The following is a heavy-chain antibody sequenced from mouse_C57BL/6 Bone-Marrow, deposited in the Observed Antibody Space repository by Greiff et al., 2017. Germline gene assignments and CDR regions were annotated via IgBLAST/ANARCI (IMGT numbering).Heavy chain of an antibody. CDR2: IWSDGST. CDR1: GFSLTSYG. V-gene: IGHV2-6-1*01. Sequence: VMLVESGPGLVAPSQSLSITCTVSGFSLTSYGVHWVRQPPGKGLEWLVVIWSDGSTTYNSALKSRLSISKDISKRQVFLKMNSLQTDDTAMYYCARHRYYDYGGGMDYWGQGTSVTVSS. D-gene: IGHD2-4*01. J-gene: IGHJ4*01. CDR3: ARHRYYDYGGGMDY.